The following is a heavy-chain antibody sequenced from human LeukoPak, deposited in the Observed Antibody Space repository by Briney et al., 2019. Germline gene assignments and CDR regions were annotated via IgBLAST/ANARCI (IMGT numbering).Heavy chain of an antibody. V-gene: IGHV4-38-2*01. CDR1: GYSISSGYY. CDR3: ASRPYRLFGNYCMDV. Sequence: SETLSLTCGVSGYSISSGYYWGWIRQSPGKGLEWIGNIYRSGSTYYNPSLKSRVTISVDTSKNQFSLRLTSVTAADTAVYYCASRPYRLFGNYCMDVWGKGTTVTVSS. CDR2: IYRSGST. J-gene: IGHJ6*03. D-gene: IGHD3-22*01.